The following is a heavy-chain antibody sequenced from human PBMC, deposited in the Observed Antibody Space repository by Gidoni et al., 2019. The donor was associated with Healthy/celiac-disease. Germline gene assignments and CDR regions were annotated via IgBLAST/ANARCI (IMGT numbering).Heavy chain of an antibody. CDR3: ARHGQWLGYYYYGMDV. CDR1: GGSISSYY. V-gene: IGHV4-59*08. D-gene: IGHD6-19*01. Sequence: QVQLQESGPGLVKPSETLSLTCTVSGGSISSYYWSWIRQPPGKGLEWIGYIYYSGSTNYNPSLKSRVTISVDTSKNQFSLKLSSVTAADTAVYYCARHGQWLGYYYYGMDVWGQGTTVTVSS. J-gene: IGHJ6*02. CDR2: IYYSGST.